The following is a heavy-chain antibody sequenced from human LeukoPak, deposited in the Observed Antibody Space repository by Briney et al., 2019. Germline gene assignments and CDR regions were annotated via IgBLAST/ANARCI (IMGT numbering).Heavy chain of an antibody. D-gene: IGHD3-3*01. V-gene: IGHV3-7*01. CDR3: ARVQGNYDFWSGYYRCWFDP. CDR2: IKQDGSEK. CDR1: GFTFSSYW. J-gene: IGHJ5*02. Sequence: GGSLRLSCAASGFTFSSYWMSWVRQAPGKGLEWVANIKQDGSEKYYVDSVKGRFTISRDNAKNSLYLQMNSLRAEGTAVYYCARVQGNYDFWSGYYRCWFDPWGQGTLVTVSS.